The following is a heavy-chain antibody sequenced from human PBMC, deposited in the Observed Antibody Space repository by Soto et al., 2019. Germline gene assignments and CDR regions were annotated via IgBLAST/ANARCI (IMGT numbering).Heavy chain of an antibody. J-gene: IGHJ4*02. V-gene: IGHV3-21*01. Sequence: EVQLVESGGGLVKPGGSLRLSCAASGFTFSSYSMNWVRQAPGKGLEWVSSISSSSSYIYYADSVKGRFTSSRDNAKNSLYLQMNSLRAEDTAVYYCARHCSGGSCPSGGDYWGQGTLVTVSS. CDR2: ISSSSSYI. D-gene: IGHD2-15*01. CDR3: ARHCSGGSCPSGGDY. CDR1: GFTFSSYS.